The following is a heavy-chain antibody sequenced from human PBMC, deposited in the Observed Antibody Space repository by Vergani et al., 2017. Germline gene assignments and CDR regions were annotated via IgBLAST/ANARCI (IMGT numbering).Heavy chain of an antibody. CDR3: ASLGITGTTFRYYYYMDV. Sequence: QVQLVQSGSELKKPGASVKVSCKASGYTFTSYAMNWVRQAPGQGLECMGWINTNTGNPTSAQGFTGRFVFSLDTSVSTAYLQISSLKAEDTAVYYCASLGITGTTFRYYYYMDVWGKGTTVTVSS. CDR2: INTNTGNP. D-gene: IGHD1-7*01. V-gene: IGHV7-4-1*02. J-gene: IGHJ6*03. CDR1: GYTFTSYA.